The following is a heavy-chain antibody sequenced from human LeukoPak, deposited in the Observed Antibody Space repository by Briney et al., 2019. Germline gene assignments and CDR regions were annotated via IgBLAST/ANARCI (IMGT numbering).Heavy chain of an antibody. CDR2: IYYSGST. CDR1: GGSISSSSYY. CDR3: ARQKRIGYCSGGSCYPIIGGDENWFDP. Sequence: SETLSLICTVSGGSISSSSYYWGWIRQPPGKGLEWIGSIYYSGSTYYNPSLKSRVTISVDTSKNQFSLKLSSVTAADTAVYYCARQKRIGYCSGGSCYPIIGGDENWFDPWGQGTLVTVSS. D-gene: IGHD2-15*01. J-gene: IGHJ5*02. V-gene: IGHV4-39*01.